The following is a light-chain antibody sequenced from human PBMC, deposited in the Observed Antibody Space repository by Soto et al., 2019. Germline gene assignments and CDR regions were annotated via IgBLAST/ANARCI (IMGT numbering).Light chain of an antibody. CDR2: GAS. CDR3: QQYNNWPPVT. J-gene: IGKJ1*01. Sequence: EIVMTQSPDTLSVSPGERATLSCRASQSVSSNLAWYQQKPGQAPRLLIYGASIRATDIPARFSGSGSGTDFTLTISSLQSEDFAVYYCQQYNNWPPVTFGQGTKVDVK. V-gene: IGKV3-15*01. CDR1: QSVSSN.